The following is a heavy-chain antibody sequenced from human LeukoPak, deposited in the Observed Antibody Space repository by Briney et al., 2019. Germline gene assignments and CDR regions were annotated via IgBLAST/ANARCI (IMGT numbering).Heavy chain of an antibody. J-gene: IGHJ4*02. CDR1: GYTFSHYW. Sequence: GGSLRLSCAASGYTFSHYWMTWVRQAPGKGLEWVAQINQDGSEEYYMDSVKARFTISRDNAKNSVFLQMNSLRAEDTAVYYCVRDGGVSGYDLLDYWGQGTLVTVSS. CDR2: INQDGSEE. V-gene: IGHV3-7*01. CDR3: VRDGGVSGYDLLDY. D-gene: IGHD5-12*01.